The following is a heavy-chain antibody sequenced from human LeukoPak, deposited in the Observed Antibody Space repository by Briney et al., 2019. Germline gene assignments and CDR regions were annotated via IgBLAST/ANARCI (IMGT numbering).Heavy chain of an antibody. D-gene: IGHD2-15*01. V-gene: IGHV1-46*01. J-gene: IGHJ4*02. CDR1: GYTFTSYY. CDR2: INPSGGST. Sequence: ASVKVSCKASGYTFTSYYMHWVRQAPGQGLEWMGIINPSGGSTSYAQEFQGRVTMTRDMSTSTVYMELSSLRSEDTAVYYCAREIGGRYCSGGSCYSFNYWGQGTLVTVSS. CDR3: AREIGGRYCSGGSCYSFNY.